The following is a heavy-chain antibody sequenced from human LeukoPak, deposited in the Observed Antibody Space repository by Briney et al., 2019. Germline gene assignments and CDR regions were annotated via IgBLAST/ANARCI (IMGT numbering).Heavy chain of an antibody. D-gene: IGHD4-17*01. Sequence: GASVKVSCKASGGTFSSYAISWVRQAPGQGLEWMGGIIPIFGTANYAQKFQGRVTMTRDMSTSTVYMELSSLRSEDTAVYYCARVLDYGDSIDYWGQGTLVTVSS. CDR2: IIPIFGTA. CDR1: GGTFSSYA. CDR3: ARVLDYGDSIDY. J-gene: IGHJ4*02. V-gene: IGHV1-69*05.